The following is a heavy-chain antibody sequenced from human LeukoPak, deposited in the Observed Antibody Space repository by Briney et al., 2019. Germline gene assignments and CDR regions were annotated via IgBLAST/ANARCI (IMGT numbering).Heavy chain of an antibody. CDR2: IYPGDSDT. J-gene: IGHJ4*02. D-gene: IGHD1-1*01. CDR1: GNSITYYR. V-gene: IGHV5-51*07. Sequence: GEFLKTCCEASGNSITYYRNGGLHRMPEKREELRRIIYPGDSDTRYRPSFQGQVTISVDKSISTAYLQWSSLKASDTAMYYCARQGGNSKYYFDYWGQGTLVTVSS. CDR3: ARQGGNSKYYFDY.